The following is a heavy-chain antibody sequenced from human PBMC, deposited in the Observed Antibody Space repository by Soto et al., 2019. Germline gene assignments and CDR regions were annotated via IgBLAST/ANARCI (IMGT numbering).Heavy chain of an antibody. CDR2: IDPSDSYT. V-gene: IGHV5-10-1*01. Sequence: GESLKISCKGSGYSFTSYWISWVRQMPGKGLEWMGRIDPSDSYTNYSPSFQGHVTISADRSISTAYLQWSSLKASDTAMYYCASLGGNYDSSGYYYYHGMDVWGQGTTVTVSS. J-gene: IGHJ6*02. CDR3: ASLGGNYDSSGYYYYHGMDV. D-gene: IGHD3-22*01. CDR1: GYSFTSYW.